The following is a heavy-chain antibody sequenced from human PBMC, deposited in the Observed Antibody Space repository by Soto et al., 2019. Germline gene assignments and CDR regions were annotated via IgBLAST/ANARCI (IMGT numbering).Heavy chain of an antibody. CDR1: GGTFSSYA. CDR2: IIPIFGTA. J-gene: IGHJ3*02. V-gene: IGHV1-69*13. D-gene: IGHD4-17*01. Sequence: GASVKVSCKASGGTFSSYAITWVRQAPGQGLEWRGGIIPIFGTANYAQKFQGRVTITADESTSTAYMELSSLRSEDTAVYYFARSRMATVVIGAFDIWGQGTMVTVSS. CDR3: ARSRMATVVIGAFDI.